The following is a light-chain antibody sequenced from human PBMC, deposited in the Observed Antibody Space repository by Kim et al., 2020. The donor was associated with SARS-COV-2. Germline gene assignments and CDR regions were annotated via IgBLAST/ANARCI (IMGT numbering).Light chain of an antibody. J-gene: IGLJ2*01. CDR1: SSDVGGYNY. Sequence: GQSVTIACTGTSSDVGGYNYVSWYQQHPGKAPKLMIYEVSKRPSGVPDRFSGSKSGNTASLTVSGLPAEDEADYYCSSYAGSNNLVFGGGTQLTVL. CDR3: SSYAGSNNLV. V-gene: IGLV2-8*01. CDR2: EVS.